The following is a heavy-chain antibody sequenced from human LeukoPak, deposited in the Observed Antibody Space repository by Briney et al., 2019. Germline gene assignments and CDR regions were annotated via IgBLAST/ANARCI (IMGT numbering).Heavy chain of an antibody. CDR2: IRSCSSTI. Sequence: GGSLRLSCAASGFAFSSYSMNWVRQAAGKGLEWVSNIRSCSSTIYYAVSVKGRFTIYREYAKNSLYLKMNSLSDEDTAVYYGARVVVVPAAIFFDYWGQGTLVTVSS. V-gene: IGHV3-48*02. CDR1: GFAFSSYS. CDR3: ARVVVVPAAIFFDY. D-gene: IGHD2-2*01. J-gene: IGHJ4*02.